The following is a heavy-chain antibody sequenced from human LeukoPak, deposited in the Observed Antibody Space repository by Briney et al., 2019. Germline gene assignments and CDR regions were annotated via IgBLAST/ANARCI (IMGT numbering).Heavy chain of an antibody. V-gene: IGHV3-30*02. D-gene: IGHD6-19*01. CDR3: AKGGITVAAGAFDI. J-gene: IGHJ3*02. Sequence: GGSLRLSCVASEFMFSNYGMHWVRQAPNKGLKWVAFIRYDGTNQYYADSVRGRFTVSRHNSENTLYLQMNSLRAEDTAVYYCAKGGITVAAGAFDIWGQGTMVTVSS. CDR1: EFMFSNYG. CDR2: IRYDGTNQ.